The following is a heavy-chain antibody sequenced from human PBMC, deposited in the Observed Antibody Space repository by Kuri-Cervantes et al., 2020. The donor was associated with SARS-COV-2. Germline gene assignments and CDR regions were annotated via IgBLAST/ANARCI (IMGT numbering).Heavy chain of an antibody. J-gene: IGHJ1*01. Sequence: GGSLRLSCAASGFTFSSYDMHWVRQATGKGLEWVSAIGTAGDPYYPGSVKGRFTISRENAKNSLYLQMNSLRAEDTAVYYCARGVYCSSTSCYKGYFQHWGQGTLVTVSS. V-gene: IGHV3-13*05. CDR1: GFTFSSYD. CDR3: ARGVYCSSTSCYKGYFQH. D-gene: IGHD2-2*02. CDR2: IGTAGDP.